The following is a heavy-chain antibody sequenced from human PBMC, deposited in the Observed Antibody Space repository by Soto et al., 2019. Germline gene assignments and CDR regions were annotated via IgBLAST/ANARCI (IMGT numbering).Heavy chain of an antibody. CDR2: IYYSGNT. Sequence: LSLTCTVSGGSISSSTYYWGWIRQPPGKGLEWIGSIYYSGNTYYNPSLKSRVTISVDTSKNQFSLKLSSVTAADTAVYYCATFEFSSTFYDFWGQGTLVTVSS. V-gene: IGHV4-39*01. CDR1: GGSISSSTYY. J-gene: IGHJ4*02. CDR3: ATFEFSSTFYDF. D-gene: IGHD6-6*01.